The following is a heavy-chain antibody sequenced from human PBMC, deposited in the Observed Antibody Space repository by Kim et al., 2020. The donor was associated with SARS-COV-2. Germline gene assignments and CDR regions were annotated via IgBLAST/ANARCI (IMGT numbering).Heavy chain of an antibody. V-gene: IGHV1-46*01. CDR3: ARDTNYYDSSGYHFDY. Sequence: ASVKVSCKASGYTFTSYSMHWVRQAPGQGLEWMGIINPSGGSTSYAQKFQGRVTMTRDTSTSTVYMELSSLRSEDTAVYYCARDTNYYDSSGYHFDYWGQGTLVTVSS. D-gene: IGHD3-22*01. J-gene: IGHJ4*02. CDR1: GYTFTSYS. CDR2: INPSGGST.